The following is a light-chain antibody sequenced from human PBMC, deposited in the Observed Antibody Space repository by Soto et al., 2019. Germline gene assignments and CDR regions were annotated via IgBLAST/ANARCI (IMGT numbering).Light chain of an antibody. CDR2: DAS. J-gene: IGKJ5*01. V-gene: IGKV1-33*01. CDR1: QDIRNY. CDR3: QQYRSLPLT. Sequence: DIQMTQSPSSLSASVGDRVTITCQASQDIRNYLNWYQQKAGNAPKLLIYDASNLDPGVPSRFSGSGSGTDFSFTINSLQPEDFATYYCQQYRSLPLTFGQGTRLEIK.